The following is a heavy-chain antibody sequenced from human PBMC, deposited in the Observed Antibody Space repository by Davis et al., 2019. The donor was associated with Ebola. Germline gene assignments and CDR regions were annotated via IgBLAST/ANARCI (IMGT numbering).Heavy chain of an antibody. CDR3: ARERKYCTNGVCSPYYYYFGMDV. Sequence: GESLKISCAASGFTFSSYWMHWVRQAPGKGLVLVSRINSDGSSTSYADSVKGRFTISRDNAQNTLYLQMNSLRDEDTAVYYCARERKYCTNGVCSPYYYYFGMDVWGQGTTVTVSS. V-gene: IGHV3-74*01. CDR2: INSDGSST. D-gene: IGHD2-8*01. CDR1: GFTFSSYW. J-gene: IGHJ6*02.